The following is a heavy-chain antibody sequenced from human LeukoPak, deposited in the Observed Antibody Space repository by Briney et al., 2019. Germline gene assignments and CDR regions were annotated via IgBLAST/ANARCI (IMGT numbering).Heavy chain of an antibody. CDR1: GYTFTSYD. J-gene: IGHJ6*02. CDR2: KNPNSGRT. Sequence: GASVKVSCKASGYTFTSYDINWVRQAPGQGLEWMGFKNPNSGRTGFAQKFQGRFTMTTDTSISTAYMELSSLTSEDTAVYYCARGPVSSHGMDVWGQGTTVTVSS. CDR3: ARGPVSSHGMDV. V-gene: IGHV1-8*01.